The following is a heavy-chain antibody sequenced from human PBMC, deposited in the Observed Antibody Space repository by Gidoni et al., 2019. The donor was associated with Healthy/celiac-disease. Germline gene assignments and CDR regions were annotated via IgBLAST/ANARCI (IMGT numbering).Heavy chain of an antibody. V-gene: IGHV4-30-2*01. CDR2: IYHSGRT. D-gene: IGHD3-10*01. CDR1: CCSLSSGGYY. J-gene: IGHJ4*02. Sequence: QLQLQESGSGLVTPSQTLSLTCAVSCCSLSSGGYYWSWIRRPQGKGLEWIVYIYHSGRTYYNPSLKSRFTISVDRSTNQFSLKLSSVTAADTAVYYCARRSAGSFDYWGQGTLVTVSS. CDR3: ARRSAGSFDY.